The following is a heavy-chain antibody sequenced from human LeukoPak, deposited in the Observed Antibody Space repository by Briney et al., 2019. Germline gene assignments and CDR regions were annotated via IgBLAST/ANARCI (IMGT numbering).Heavy chain of an antibody. V-gene: IGHV3-33*06. J-gene: IGHJ6*02. D-gene: IGHD2-21*01. CDR2: ILHDGSNK. CDR3: AKEDWRMDV. Sequence: GGSLRLSCAASGFNFNTSGMHWVRQAPGKGLEWVAVILHDGSNKNYADSVKGRLTISRDNSKNTLYLQMNSLRAEDTAVYYCAKEDWRMDVWGQGTTVTVSS. CDR1: GFNFNTSG.